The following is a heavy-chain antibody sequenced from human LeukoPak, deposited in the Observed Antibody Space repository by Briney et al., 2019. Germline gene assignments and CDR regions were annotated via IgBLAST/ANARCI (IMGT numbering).Heavy chain of an antibody. CDR3: ARPHIVATLSSYFDY. Sequence: GGSLRLSCAASGFTFSSYAMHWVRQAPGKGLEWVAVISYDGSNKYYADSVKGRFTIARDNSKNTLYLQMNSLRAEDTAVYYCARPHIVATLSSYFDYWGQGTLVTVSS. J-gene: IGHJ4*02. D-gene: IGHD5-12*01. CDR2: ISYDGSNK. V-gene: IGHV3-30-3*01. CDR1: GFTFSSYA.